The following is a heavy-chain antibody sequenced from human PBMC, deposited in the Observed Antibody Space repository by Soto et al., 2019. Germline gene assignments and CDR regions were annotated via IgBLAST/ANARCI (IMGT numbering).Heavy chain of an antibody. J-gene: IGHJ4*02. CDR1: GGSMYTPNW. Sequence: QVQLQESGPGLVKPSGTLSLTCAVSGGSMYTPNWWTWVRQTTGKGLQWIGEIYHSESTNYNPSLNSRVTISVDKSQTQCSMNLTSVTAADTAMYYCARGTTRIRGLFDYWGQGILVTVSS. CDR2: IYHSEST. D-gene: IGHD1-1*01. V-gene: IGHV4-4*02. CDR3: ARGTTRIRGLFDY.